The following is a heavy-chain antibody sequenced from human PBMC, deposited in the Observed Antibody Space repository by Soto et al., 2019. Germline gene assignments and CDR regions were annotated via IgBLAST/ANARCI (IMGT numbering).Heavy chain of an antibody. CDR1: GFTFSSYG. J-gene: IGHJ6*02. CDR2: ISYDGSNK. V-gene: IGHV3-30*18. Sequence: QVQLVESGGGVVQPGRSLRLSCAASGFTFSSYGMHWVRQAPGKGLEWVAVISYDGSNKYYADSVKGRFTISRDNSKNTLYLQMNSLRAEDTAVYYCANAPPYYDFWSGYWRTGYYGMDVWGQGTTVTVSS. D-gene: IGHD3-3*01. CDR3: ANAPPYYDFWSGYWRTGYYGMDV.